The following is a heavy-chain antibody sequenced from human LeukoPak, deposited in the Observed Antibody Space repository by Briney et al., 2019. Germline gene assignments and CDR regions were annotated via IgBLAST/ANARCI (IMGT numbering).Heavy chain of an antibody. CDR3: VRDYDRSGYSDS. V-gene: IGHV3-49*04. CDR1: GFIFGDYA. Sequence: GGSLRLSCRGSGFIFGDYAMSWVRQAPGKGLEWVGFIRSKAYGGTTEYAASVKGRFTISRDDSKSIAYLQMNSLKAQDTAVYYCVRDYDRSGYSDSWGQGTLVTVSS. CDR2: IRSKAYGGTT. D-gene: IGHD3-22*01. J-gene: IGHJ4*02.